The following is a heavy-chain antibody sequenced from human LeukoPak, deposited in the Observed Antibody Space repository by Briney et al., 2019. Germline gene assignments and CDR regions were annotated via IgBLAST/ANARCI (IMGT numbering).Heavy chain of an antibody. D-gene: IGHD3-22*01. Sequence: SETLSLTCTVSGGSISSYYWSWIRQPAGKGLEWIGRIYTSGSTNYNPSLKSRVTMSVDTSKNQFSLKLSSVTAAGTAVYYCARDPWYYDSSGFDYWGQGTLVTVSS. CDR3: ARDPWYYDSSGFDY. J-gene: IGHJ4*02. CDR1: GGSISSYY. V-gene: IGHV4-4*07. CDR2: IYTSGST.